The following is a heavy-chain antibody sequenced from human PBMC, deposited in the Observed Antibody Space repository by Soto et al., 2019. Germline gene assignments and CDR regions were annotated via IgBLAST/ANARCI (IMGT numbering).Heavy chain of an antibody. D-gene: IGHD2-2*01. J-gene: IGHJ6*02. CDR2: IYYSGST. CDR3: AREVVLPAAMAASYYYALSV. Sequence: SETLSLTCTVSGGSISSGDYYWSWIRQPPGKGLEWIGYIYYSGSTYYNPSLKSRVTISVDTSKNQFSLKLSSVTAADTAVYYCAREVVLPAAMAASYYYALSVWGPGTTATVPS. CDR1: GGSISSGDYY. V-gene: IGHV4-30-4*01.